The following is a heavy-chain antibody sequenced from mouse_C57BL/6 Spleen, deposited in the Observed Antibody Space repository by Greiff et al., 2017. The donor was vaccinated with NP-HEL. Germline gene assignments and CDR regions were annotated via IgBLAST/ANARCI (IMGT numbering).Heavy chain of an antibody. CDR3: ARSPGSGYGYFDV. CDR1: GFTIKNTY. V-gene: IGHV14-3*01. CDR2: IDPANGNT. J-gene: IGHJ1*03. Sequence: VQLQQSVAELVRPGASVKLSCTASGFTIKNTYMHWVKQRPEQGLEWIGRIDPANGNTKYAPKFQGKATITADTSSNTAYLQLSSLTSEDTAIYYCARSPGSGYGYFDVWGTGTTVTVSS. D-gene: IGHD1-1*01.